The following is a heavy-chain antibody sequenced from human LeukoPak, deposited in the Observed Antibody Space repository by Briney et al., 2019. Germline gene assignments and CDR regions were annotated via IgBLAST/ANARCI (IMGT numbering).Heavy chain of an antibody. CDR3: AKGDFWSGYYGGDY. CDR1: GFSFSSYA. J-gene: IGHJ4*02. V-gene: IGHV3-23*01. D-gene: IGHD3-3*01. Sequence: GGSLRLSCAASGFSFSSYAMSWVRQAPGKGLEWVSAISGSGGSTYYADSVKGRFTISRDNSKNTLYLQMNSLRAEDTAVYYCAKGDFWSGYYGGDYWGQGTLVTVSS. CDR2: ISGSGGST.